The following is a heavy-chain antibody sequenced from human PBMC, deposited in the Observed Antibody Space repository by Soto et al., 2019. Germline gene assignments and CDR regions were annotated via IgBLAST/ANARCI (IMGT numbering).Heavy chain of an antibody. CDR2: IYWADDK. D-gene: IGHD2-2*01. CDR1: GFSITGNGEG. V-gene: IGHV2-5*02. CDR3: AHGYVQLLATFHYFDS. J-gene: IGHJ4*02. Sequence: SGPTLVNPQESLTLTCTFSGFSITGNGEGVGWIRQPPGKALEWLALIYWADDKRYSPSLRNRLTITLDNSKDQVILTMTDMGPADTATYYCAHGYVQLLATFHYFDSWGQGTQVTVSS.